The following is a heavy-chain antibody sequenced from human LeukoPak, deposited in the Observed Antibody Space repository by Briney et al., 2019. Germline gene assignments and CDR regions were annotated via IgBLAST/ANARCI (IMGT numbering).Heavy chain of an antibody. J-gene: IGHJ4*02. Sequence: MPGGSLRLSCAASGFTFSSYSMNWVRQAPGKGLEWVSSISSSSSYIYYADSVKGRFTISRDNAKNSLYLQVNSLRAEDTAVYYCARDGFSSSWYSILGGQGTLVTVSS. CDR3: ARDGFSSSWYSIL. V-gene: IGHV3-21*01. D-gene: IGHD6-13*01. CDR2: ISSSSSYI. CDR1: GFTFSSYS.